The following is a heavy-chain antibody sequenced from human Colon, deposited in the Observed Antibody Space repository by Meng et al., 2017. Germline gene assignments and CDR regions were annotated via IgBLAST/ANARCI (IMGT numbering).Heavy chain of an antibody. CDR3: VRSSGRVRTGFDP. D-gene: IGHD6-19*01. Sequence: QPQLQESGPGLVKPSEALSLTCSVSGGSISTSGYYWGWIRQPPGKGLEWIGSIGHSGITYYTPSLKSRVTVSIDTSKSQFSLKLTSVTAADTAVYYCVRSSGRVRTGFDPWGQGTLVTVSS. CDR1: GGSISTSGYY. J-gene: IGHJ5*02. V-gene: IGHV4-39*01. CDR2: IGHSGIT.